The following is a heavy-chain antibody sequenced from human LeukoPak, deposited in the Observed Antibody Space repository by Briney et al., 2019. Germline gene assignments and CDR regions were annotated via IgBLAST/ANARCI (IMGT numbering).Heavy chain of an antibody. D-gene: IGHD6-13*01. Sequence: ASVKVSCKASGYTFTSYGISWVRQAPGQGLEWMGWISAYNDNTNYAQKLQGRVTMTTDASTSTAYMELRSLRSDDTAVYYCARDRATSSWSDYWGQGTLVTVSS. V-gene: IGHV1-18*01. J-gene: IGHJ4*02. CDR3: ARDRATSSWSDY. CDR2: ISAYNDNT. CDR1: GYTFTSYG.